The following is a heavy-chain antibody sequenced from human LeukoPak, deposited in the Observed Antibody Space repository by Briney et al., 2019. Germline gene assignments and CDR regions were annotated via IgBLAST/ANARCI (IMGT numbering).Heavy chain of an antibody. CDR1: GGSISSSSYY. V-gene: IGHV4-39*01. J-gene: IGHJ4*02. D-gene: IGHD2-2*01. CDR3: ASQMEDIVVVPAAMRGVDY. Sequence: SETLSLTCTVSGGSISSSSYYWGWIRQPPGKGLERIGSIYYSGSTYYNPSLKSRVTISVDTSKNQFSLKLSSVTAADTAVYYCASQMEDIVVVPAAMRGVDYWGQGTLVTVSS. CDR2: IYYSGST.